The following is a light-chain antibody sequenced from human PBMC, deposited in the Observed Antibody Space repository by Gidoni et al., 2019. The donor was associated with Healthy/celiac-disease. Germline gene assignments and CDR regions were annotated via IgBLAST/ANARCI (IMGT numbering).Light chain of an antibody. CDR3: MQALQTPFT. Sequence: DIVMTRSPLSLPVTPGEPASISCRSSQSLLHSNGYNYLDWYLQKPGPSPQLLIYLGSNLSSGVPDRFSGSGSGTDFTLKISRLEAEDVGVYYCMQALQTPFTFGPGTKSGYQT. CDR2: LGS. V-gene: IGKV2-28*01. J-gene: IGKJ3*01. CDR1: QSLLHSNGYNY.